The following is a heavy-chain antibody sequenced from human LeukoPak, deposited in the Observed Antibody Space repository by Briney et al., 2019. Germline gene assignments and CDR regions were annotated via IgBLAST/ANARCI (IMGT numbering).Heavy chain of an antibody. CDR3: ANTPTSYY. V-gene: IGHV3-23*01. Sequence: GGSLRLSCAVSGFPFSNYAMSWVRQAPGKGLEWVSSINGGGGSTFYADSVKGRFTISRDNSKNTLYLQMNSLRAEDTAVYYCANTPTSYYWGQGTLVTVSS. D-gene: IGHD2/OR15-2a*01. J-gene: IGHJ4*02. CDR1: GFPFSNYA. CDR2: INGGGGST.